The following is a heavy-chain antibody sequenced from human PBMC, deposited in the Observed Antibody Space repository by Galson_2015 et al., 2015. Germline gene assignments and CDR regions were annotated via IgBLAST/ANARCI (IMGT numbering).Heavy chain of an antibody. D-gene: IGHD4-23*01. J-gene: IGHJ4*02. CDR2: ISYDGSNK. CDR1: GFTFSSYG. V-gene: IGHV3-30*18. CDR3: AKEANYGGNLMIDY. Sequence: SLRLSCAASGFTFSSYGMHWVRQAPGKGLEWVAVISYDGSNKYYADSVKGRFTISRDNSKNTLYLQMNSLRAEDTAVYYCAKEANYGGNLMIDYWGQGALVTVSS.